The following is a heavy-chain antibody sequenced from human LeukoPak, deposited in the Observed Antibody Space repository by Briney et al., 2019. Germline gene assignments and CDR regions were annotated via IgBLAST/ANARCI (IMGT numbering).Heavy chain of an antibody. CDR1: GGSISSYY. J-gene: IGHJ4*02. Sequence: SETLSLTCTVSGGSISSYYWSWIRQPPGKGLEWIGYIYYSGSTNYNPSLKSRVTISVDTSKNQFSLKLSSVTAADTAVYYCARGGLAVAGTGFDYWGQGTLVTASS. CDR3: ARGGLAVAGTGFDY. CDR2: IYYSGST. D-gene: IGHD6-19*01. V-gene: IGHV4-59*01.